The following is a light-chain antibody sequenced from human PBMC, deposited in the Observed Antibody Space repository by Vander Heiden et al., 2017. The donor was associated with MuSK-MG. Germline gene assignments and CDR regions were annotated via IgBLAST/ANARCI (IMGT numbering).Light chain of an antibody. J-gene: IGLJ2*01. Sequence: PSVSVAPGQKARMTCGGANTGSENVHWYQQKPGQAPVLVMHYDSARPSGIPERLSGSNPGNAATLTISRVDAGDDADYCSQVWDSISDHVVFGVGTKLTVL. V-gene: IGLV3-21*04. CDR3: QVWDSISDHVV. CDR2: YDS. CDR1: NTGSEN.